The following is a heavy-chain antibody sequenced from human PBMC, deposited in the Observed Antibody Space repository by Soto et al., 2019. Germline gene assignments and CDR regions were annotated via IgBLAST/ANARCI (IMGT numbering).Heavy chain of an antibody. CDR2: ISGSGIST. Sequence: DVQLLESGGGLVQPGGSLRLSCAASGFTFRSYAMSWVRQAPGKGLEWVSGISGSGISTHYADSVKGRFTVSRDNSKKNLYLQMNSLGGEETGVYNCANEPVGPDWYVDLWGRGTLVTVFS. V-gene: IGHV3-23*01. CDR1: GFTFRSYA. J-gene: IGHJ2*01. CDR3: ANEPVGPDWYVDL.